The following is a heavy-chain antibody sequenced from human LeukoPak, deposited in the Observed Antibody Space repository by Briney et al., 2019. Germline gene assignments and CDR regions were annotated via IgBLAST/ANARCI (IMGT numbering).Heavy chain of an antibody. D-gene: IGHD6-6*01. J-gene: IGHJ6*03. CDR3: AREASGYSSSGFFDPYYYYYMDV. V-gene: IGHV3-48*01. CDR1: GFTFSSYS. CDR2: ISSSSSTI. Sequence: GGSLRLSCAASGFTFSSYSINWVRQAPGKGLEWVSYISSSSSTIYYADSVKGRFTISRDNAKNSLYLQMNSLRAEDTAVYYCAREASGYSSSGFFDPYYYYYMDVWGKGTTVTVSS.